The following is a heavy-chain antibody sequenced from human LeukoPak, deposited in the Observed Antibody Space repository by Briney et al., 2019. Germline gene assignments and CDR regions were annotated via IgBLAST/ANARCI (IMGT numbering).Heavy chain of an antibody. CDR1: GFTFSSYA. D-gene: IGHD6-19*01. Sequence: GGSLRLSCAASGFTFSSYAMSWVRQAPGKGLEWASAISGSGGSTYYADSVKGRFTISRDNSKNTLFLQMNSLRAEDTAVYYCAKDSLVGGWLVGYSFDSWGQGTLVTVSS. CDR3: AKDSLVGGWLVGYSFDS. CDR2: ISGSGGST. V-gene: IGHV3-23*01. J-gene: IGHJ4*02.